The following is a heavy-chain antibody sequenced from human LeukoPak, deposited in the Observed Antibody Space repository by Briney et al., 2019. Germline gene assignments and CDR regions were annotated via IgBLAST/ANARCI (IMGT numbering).Heavy chain of an antibody. Sequence: KPSETLSLTCAVYGGSFSGYYWSWIRQPPGKGLEWIGEINHSGSTNYNPSLKSRVTISVDTSKNQFSLKLSSVTAADTAVYYCAKPSQYGGNSFEVRQNWFDPWGQGTLVTVSS. J-gene: IGHJ5*02. CDR3: AKPSQYGGNSFEVRQNWFDP. D-gene: IGHD4-23*01. CDR2: INHSGST. CDR1: GGSFSGYY. V-gene: IGHV4-34*01.